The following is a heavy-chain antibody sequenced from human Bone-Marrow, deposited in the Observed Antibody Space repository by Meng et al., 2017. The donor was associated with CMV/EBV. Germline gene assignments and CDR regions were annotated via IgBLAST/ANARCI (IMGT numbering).Heavy chain of an antibody. CDR1: GFSLSTSGVG. D-gene: IGHD2-2*01. CDR2: IYWNDDK. J-gene: IGHJ6*02. CDR3: AHSYCSSTSCFVPGYYYYGMDV. V-gene: IGHV2-5*01. Sequence: SGPTLVKPTQTLTLTCTFSGFSLSTSGVGVGWIRQPPGKALEWLALIYWNDDKRYSPSLKSRLTITKDTSKNQVVLTMTNMDPVDTATYYCAHSYCSSTSCFVPGYYYYGMDVWGQRTTVTVSS.